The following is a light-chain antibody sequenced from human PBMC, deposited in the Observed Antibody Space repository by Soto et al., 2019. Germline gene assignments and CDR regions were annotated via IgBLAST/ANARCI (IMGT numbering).Light chain of an antibody. V-gene: IGKV1-39*01. CDR1: QNITKY. CDR2: GAS. CDR3: LQSFNDFWT. J-gene: IGKJ1*01. Sequence: DIQMTQSPSSLSASVGDRVTITCRASQNITKYLSWYQQKSGKAPKLLVYGASNLQSGVPSRFSGRGSGADFTLTISSLQPEDCATYYCLQSFNDFWTFGQGTKVDIK.